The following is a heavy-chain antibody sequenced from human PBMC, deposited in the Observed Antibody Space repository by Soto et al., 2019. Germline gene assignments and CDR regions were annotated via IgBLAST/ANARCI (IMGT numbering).Heavy chain of an antibody. CDR2: IYYSGST. CDR3: ARVGHDSSGLDY. D-gene: IGHD3-22*01. V-gene: IGHV4-30-4*01. Sequence: SETLSLTCTVSGGSLSSGDYYWSWIRQPPGKGLEWIGYIYYSGSTYYNPSLKSRVTISVDTSKNQFSLKLSSVTAAFTAVYYCARVGHDSSGLDYWGQGTLVTVSS. CDR1: GGSLSSGDYY. J-gene: IGHJ4*02.